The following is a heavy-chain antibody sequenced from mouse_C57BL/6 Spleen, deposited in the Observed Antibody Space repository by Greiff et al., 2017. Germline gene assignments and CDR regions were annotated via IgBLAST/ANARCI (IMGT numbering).Heavy chain of an antibody. V-gene: IGHV14-4*01. CDR1: GFNIKDDY. D-gene: IGHD2-1*01. Sequence: EVKLQESGAELVRPGASVKLSCTASGFNIKDDYMHWVKQRPEQGLEWIGWIDPENGDTEYASKFQGKATITADTSSNTAYLQLSSLTSEDTAVYYCTIYGNYPFGYWGQGTTLTVSS. CDR3: TIYGNYPFGY. J-gene: IGHJ2*01. CDR2: IDPENGDT.